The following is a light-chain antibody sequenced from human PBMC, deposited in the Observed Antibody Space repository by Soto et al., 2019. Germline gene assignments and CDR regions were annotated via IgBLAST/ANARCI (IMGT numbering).Light chain of an antibody. Sequence: DIQMTQSPATLSASVGDRVTITCRASQSISSWLSWYQQKPGKVPKLLIDDASSLERVGSSRFSVSGSFTEFTLTISSLQPDDVATYYCQPYNTSPWTFGQGTKVEIK. CDR2: DAS. V-gene: IGKV1-5*01. CDR1: QSISSW. CDR3: QPYNTSPWT. J-gene: IGKJ1*01.